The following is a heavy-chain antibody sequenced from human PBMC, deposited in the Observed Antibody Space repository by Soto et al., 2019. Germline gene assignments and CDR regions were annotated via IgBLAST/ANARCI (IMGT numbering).Heavy chain of an antibody. CDR2: IYWDDEK. J-gene: IGHJ6*02. CDR3: ARFTLDLMYVYAMGV. Sequence: QITLKESGPTLVKPTQTLTLTCSFSGFSFSTYGVGVGWIRQPPGKALEWLALIYWDDEKRYSPSLKNRLTITKDSSKNQVVLTMTNMDPVDTGTYYCARFTLDLMYVYAMGVWGQGTTVTVSS. D-gene: IGHD3-3*01. CDR1: GFSFSTYGVG. V-gene: IGHV2-5*02.